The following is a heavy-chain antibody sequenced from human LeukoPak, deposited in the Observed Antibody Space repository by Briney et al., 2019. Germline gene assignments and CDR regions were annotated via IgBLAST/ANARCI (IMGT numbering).Heavy chain of an antibody. V-gene: IGHV3-48*03. CDR1: GFTFSSYE. J-gene: IGHJ4*02. CDR3: ARGVTRGYSGYDFYYFDY. D-gene: IGHD5-12*01. Sequence: PGGSLRLSCAASGFTFSSYEMNWVRQAPGKGLEWVSYISSSGSTIYYADSVKGRFTISRDNAKNSLYLQMNSLRAEDTAVYYCARGVTRGYSGYDFYYFDYWGQGTLVTVSS. CDR2: ISSSGSTI.